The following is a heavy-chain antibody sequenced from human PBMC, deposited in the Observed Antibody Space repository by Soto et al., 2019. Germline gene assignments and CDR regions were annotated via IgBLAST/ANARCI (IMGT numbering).Heavy chain of an antibody. V-gene: IGHV3-7*03. Sequence: GGSLRLSCVASGLTFSNYWMTWVRQTPGKGLEWVANIDQDESRKNYVDSVKGRFFISRDNSKNSVYLQMNSLTADDTGIYYCATDILIRDYWGQGTRVTVSS. CDR1: GLTFSNYW. J-gene: IGHJ4*02. CDR3: ATDILIRDY. D-gene: IGHD2-21*01. CDR2: IDQDESRK.